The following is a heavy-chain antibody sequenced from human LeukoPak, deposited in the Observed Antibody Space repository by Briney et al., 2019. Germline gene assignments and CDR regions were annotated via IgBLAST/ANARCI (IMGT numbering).Heavy chain of an antibody. D-gene: IGHD1-1*01. CDR3: ARDPPATGTTGFDY. CDR1: GFTFSSYS. J-gene: IGHJ4*02. V-gene: IGHV3-21*01. Sequence: GGSLRLSCAASGFTFSSYSMNWVRQAPGKGLEWVSSISSSSSYIYYADSVKGRFTISRDNAKHSLYLQMNSLRAEDTAVYYCARDPPATGTTGFDYWGQGTLVTVSS. CDR2: ISSSSSYI.